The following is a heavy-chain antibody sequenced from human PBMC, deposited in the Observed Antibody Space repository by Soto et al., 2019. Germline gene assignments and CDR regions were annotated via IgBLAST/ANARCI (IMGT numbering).Heavy chain of an antibody. J-gene: IGHJ6*03. D-gene: IGHD3-3*01. Sequence: GGSLRLSCAASGFTFSSYSMNWVRQAPGKGLEWVSYISSSSSTIYYADSVKGRFTISRDNAKNSLYLQMNSLRAEDTAVYYCARDIYDFWGGYYKGYYYYMDVWGKGTTVTVSS. CDR1: GFTFSSYS. V-gene: IGHV3-48*01. CDR3: ARDIYDFWGGYYKGYYYYMDV. CDR2: ISSSSSTI.